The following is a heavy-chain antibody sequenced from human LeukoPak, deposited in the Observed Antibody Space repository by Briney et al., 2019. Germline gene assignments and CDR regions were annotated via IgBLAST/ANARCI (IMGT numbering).Heavy chain of an antibody. D-gene: IGHD2-15*01. V-gene: IGHV1-69*04. CDR1: GYTFTSYD. CDR2: IIPILGIA. J-gene: IGHJ6*02. Sequence: ASVKVSCKASGYTFTSYDINWVRQATGQGLEWMGRIIPILGIANYAQKFQGRVTITADKSTSTAYMELSSLRSEDTAVYYCARSHSGGSSDYYYYGMDVWGQGTTVTVSS. CDR3: ARSHSGGSSDYYYYGMDV.